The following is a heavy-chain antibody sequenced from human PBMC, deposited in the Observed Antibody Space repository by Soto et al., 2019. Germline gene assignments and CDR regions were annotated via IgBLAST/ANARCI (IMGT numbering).Heavy chain of an antibody. Sequence: QVQLVQSGAEVKKPGSSVKVSCTASGNTFSSYTISWVRQAPGQGLEWMGRIIPMYGTANYAQNFQGRVTITADKPTSTASMKLSSLRSEDTAVYCCASLSTVTAFEYWGQGTLVTVSS. J-gene: IGHJ4*02. V-gene: IGHV1-69*08. D-gene: IGHD4-17*01. CDR3: ASLSTVTAFEY. CDR1: GNTFSSYT. CDR2: IIPMYGTA.